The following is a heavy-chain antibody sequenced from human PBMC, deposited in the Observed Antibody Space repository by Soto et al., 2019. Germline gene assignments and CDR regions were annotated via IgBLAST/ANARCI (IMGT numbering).Heavy chain of an antibody. D-gene: IGHD3-9*01. CDR1: GYTFTSYG. CDR3: AREPTYYDILTGPLDY. CDR2: ISAYNGNT. V-gene: IGHV1-18*01. Sequence: GASVKVSFKASGYTFTSYGISWLRQAPGQGLEWMGWISAYNGNTNYAQKLQGRVTMTTDTSTSTAYMELRSLRSDDTAVYYCAREPTYYDILTGPLDYWGQGTLVTVSS. J-gene: IGHJ4*02.